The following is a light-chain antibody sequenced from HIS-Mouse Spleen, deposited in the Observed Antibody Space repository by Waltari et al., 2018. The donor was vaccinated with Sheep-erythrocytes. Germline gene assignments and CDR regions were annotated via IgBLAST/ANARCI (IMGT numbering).Light chain of an antibody. V-gene: IGLV2-11*01. J-gene: IGLJ1*01. CDR2: DVS. Sequence: LTQPRSVSGSPGQSVTISCTGTSSDDGGYTYVSWYQQHPGKAPKLMIYDVSKRPSGVPDRFSGSKSGNTASLTISGLQAEDEADYYCCSYAGSYNHVFATGSKVTVL. CDR3: CSYAGSYNHV. CDR1: SSDDGGYTY.